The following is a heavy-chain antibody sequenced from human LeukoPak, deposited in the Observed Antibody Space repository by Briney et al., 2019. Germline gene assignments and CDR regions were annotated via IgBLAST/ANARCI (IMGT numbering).Heavy chain of an antibody. CDR1: GGSISSYY. Sequence: SETLSLTCTVSGGSISSYYWSWIRQPPGKGLEWIGYIYYSGSTNYNPSLKSRVTISVDTSKNQFSLKLISVTAADTAVYYCARHYYDRSGYPYYYYYGMDVWGQGTTVTVSS. D-gene: IGHD3-22*01. V-gene: IGHV4-59*08. CDR2: IYYSGST. J-gene: IGHJ6*02. CDR3: ARHYYDRSGYPYYYYYGMDV.